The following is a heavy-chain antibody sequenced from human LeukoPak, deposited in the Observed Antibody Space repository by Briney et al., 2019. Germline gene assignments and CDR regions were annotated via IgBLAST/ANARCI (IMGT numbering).Heavy chain of an antibody. Sequence: GGSLRLSCAASGFTFRSYWMSWVRQAPGKGLEWVANIKQDGSEKYYVDSVKGRFTISRDNAKNSLYLQMNSLRAEDTAVYYCARGAGYQLLDYYFDYWGQGTLVTVSS. CDR3: ARGAGYQLLDYYFDY. CDR2: IKQDGSEK. J-gene: IGHJ4*02. CDR1: GFTFRSYW. V-gene: IGHV3-7*01. D-gene: IGHD2-2*01.